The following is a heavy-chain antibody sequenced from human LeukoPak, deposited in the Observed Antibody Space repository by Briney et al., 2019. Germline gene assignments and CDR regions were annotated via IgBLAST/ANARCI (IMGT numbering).Heavy chain of an antibody. CDR3: AKDHSWVRPTPIDY. CDR1: GFTFSSYS. Sequence: RAGGSLRLSCAASGFTFSSYSMNWVRQAPGKGLEWVSAISGSGGSTYYADSVKGRFTISRDNSKNTLYLQMNSLRAEDTAVYYCAKDHSWVRPTPIDYWGQGTLVTVSS. J-gene: IGHJ4*02. CDR2: ISGSGGST. V-gene: IGHV3-23*01.